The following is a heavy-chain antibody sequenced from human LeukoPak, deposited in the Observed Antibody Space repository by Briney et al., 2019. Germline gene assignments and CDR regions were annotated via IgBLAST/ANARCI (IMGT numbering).Heavy chain of an antibody. CDR2: IIPIFGTA. Sequence: ASVKVSCKASGGTFSSYAISWVRQAPGQGLEWMGRIIPIFGTANYAQKFQGRVTITTDESTSTAYMELSSLRSEDTAVYYCARETDYGSGSSDYWGQGTLVTVSS. J-gene: IGHJ4*02. CDR3: ARETDYGSGSSDY. D-gene: IGHD3-10*01. V-gene: IGHV1-69*05. CDR1: GGTFSSYA.